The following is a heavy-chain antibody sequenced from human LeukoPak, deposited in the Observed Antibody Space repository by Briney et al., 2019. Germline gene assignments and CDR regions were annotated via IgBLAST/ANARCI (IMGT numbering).Heavy chain of an antibody. Sequence: GGSLRLSCAASGFTFSSYSMNWVRQAPGKGLEWVSSISSSSSYIYYADSVKGRLTISRDNAKNSLYLQMNSLRAEDTAVYYCARARNGSGNKAGFNPWGQGTLVTVSS. V-gene: IGHV3-21*01. J-gene: IGHJ5*02. CDR3: ARARNGSGNKAGFNP. D-gene: IGHD3-10*01. CDR2: ISSSSSYI. CDR1: GFTFSSYS.